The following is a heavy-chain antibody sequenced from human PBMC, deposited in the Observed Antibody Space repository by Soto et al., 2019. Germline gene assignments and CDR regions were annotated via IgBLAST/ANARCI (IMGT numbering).Heavy chain of an antibody. J-gene: IGHJ4*02. Sequence: QVQLVQSGAEVKKPESSVKVSCKAPGGTFSTYAISWVRQAPGQGLEWMGGIIPMFGTANYAQRFQDRVTITADESTNTVYTELSSLRSEDTAVYFCASGIQLWLRRINNGYSGWGQGTLVTVSS. CDR2: IIPMFGTA. CDR1: GGTFSTYA. V-gene: IGHV1-69*12. D-gene: IGHD5-18*01. CDR3: ASGIQLWLRRINNGYSG.